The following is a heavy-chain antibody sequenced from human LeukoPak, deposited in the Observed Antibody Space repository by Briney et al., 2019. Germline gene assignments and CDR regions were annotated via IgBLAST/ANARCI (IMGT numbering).Heavy chain of an antibody. V-gene: IGHV4-39*01. D-gene: IGHD6-19*01. CDR3: ARQLASSGGSVFPYGMDV. Sequence: SETLSLTCTVSGGSISSSSYYWGWIRQPPGKGLEWIGSIYYSGSTYYNPSLKSRVTISVDTSKNQFSLKLSSVTAADTAVYYCARQLASSGGSVFPYGMDVWGQGTTVTVSS. CDR1: GGSISSSSYY. CDR2: IYYSGST. J-gene: IGHJ6*02.